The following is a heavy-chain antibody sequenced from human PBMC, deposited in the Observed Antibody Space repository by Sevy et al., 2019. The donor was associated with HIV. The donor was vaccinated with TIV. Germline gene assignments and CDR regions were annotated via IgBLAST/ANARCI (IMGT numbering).Heavy chain of an antibody. CDR2: IYPSDSET. CDR1: GYSFSSHW. CDR3: ARQKRSADFLDX. V-gene: IGHV5-51*01. D-gene: IGHD2-21*02. J-gene: IGHJ4*02. Sequence: GESLKISCMASGYSFSSHWIGWVRQKPGKGLEWVGIIYPSDSETTYSPSFQGQVTISADKSINTAYLQWSSLKASDSAMYYCARQKRSADFLDXWGQGTLVTVSS.